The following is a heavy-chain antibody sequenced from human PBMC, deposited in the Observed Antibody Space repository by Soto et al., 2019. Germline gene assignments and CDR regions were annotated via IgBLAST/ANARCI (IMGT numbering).Heavy chain of an antibody. J-gene: IGHJ4*02. CDR1: GFTFSSYA. CDR3: AKDLRKEGPPYSGRDY. Sequence: GGSLRLSCAASGFTFSSYAMSWVRQAPGKGLEWVSAISGSGGSTYYADSVKGRFTISRDNSKNTLYLQMNSLRAEDTAVYYCAKDLRKEGPPYSGRDYWGQGTLVTVSS. D-gene: IGHD1-26*01. V-gene: IGHV3-23*01. CDR2: ISGSGGST.